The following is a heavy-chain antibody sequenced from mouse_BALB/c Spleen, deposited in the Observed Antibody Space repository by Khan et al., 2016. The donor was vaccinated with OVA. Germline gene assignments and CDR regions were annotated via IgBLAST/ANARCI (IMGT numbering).Heavy chain of an antibody. D-gene: IGHD1-3*01. J-gene: IGHJ3*01. V-gene: IGHV1-77*01. CDR1: GYIFIDYN. Sequence: QVQLKQSGTELARPGASVKLSCKASGYIFIDYNINWVKQRTGQGLEWIGEISPGSGNTYYNEKFKGKATLTADQSPSTASMQLSSLTSEDSAVYFGAREWGSWFPYWGQGTLVTVSA. CDR2: ISPGSGNT. CDR3: AREWGSWFPY.